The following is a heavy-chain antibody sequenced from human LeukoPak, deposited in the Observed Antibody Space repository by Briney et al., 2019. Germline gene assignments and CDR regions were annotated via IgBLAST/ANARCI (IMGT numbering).Heavy chain of an antibody. Sequence: GGSLRLSCVASGFTFSNFPMSWVRQFPDKGLEHVAGIAGSDGRTFYPHSVKGRFIASRDNSKNTLYLQMNSLRAEDTAVYYCARTYYDFWSGNYYYYYIDVWGKGTTVTVSS. V-gene: IGHV3-23*01. CDR1: GFTFSNFP. CDR2: IAGSDGRT. D-gene: IGHD3-3*01. J-gene: IGHJ6*03. CDR3: ARTYYDFWSGNYYYYYIDV.